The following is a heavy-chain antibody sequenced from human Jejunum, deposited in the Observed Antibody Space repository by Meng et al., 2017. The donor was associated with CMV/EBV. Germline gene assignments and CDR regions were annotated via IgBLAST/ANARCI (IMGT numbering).Heavy chain of an antibody. Sequence: GFIFDDYAMNWVRQGPGRGLGWVSSINWNSGHVAYADSVKGRFTISRDNGKNSLYLQMDSLRAEDTALYYCVKGLYATGWYAFDYWGQGTAVTVSS. J-gene: IGHJ4*02. CDR3: VKGLYATGWYAFDY. CDR1: GFIFDDYA. D-gene: IGHD6-19*01. CDR2: INWNSGHV. V-gene: IGHV3-9*01.